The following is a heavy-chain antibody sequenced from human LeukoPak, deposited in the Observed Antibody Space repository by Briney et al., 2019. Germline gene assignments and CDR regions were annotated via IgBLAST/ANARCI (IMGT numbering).Heavy chain of an antibody. CDR1: ALRFSSFA. J-gene: IGHJ4*02. CDR3: ATEYYGSVSYYDY. D-gene: IGHD3-10*01. Sequence: GGSLRLSCAASALRFSSFAMTWVRQVPGKGLEWVSYISSRTGTIYYADSVKGRFTISRDNAKNSLYLQMNSLRAEDTAIYYCATEYYGSVSYYDYWGQGTLVTVSS. V-gene: IGHV3-48*04. CDR2: ISSRTGTI.